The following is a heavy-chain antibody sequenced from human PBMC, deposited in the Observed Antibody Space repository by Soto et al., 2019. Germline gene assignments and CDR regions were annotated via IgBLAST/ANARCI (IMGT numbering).Heavy chain of an antibody. CDR1: GFSFGTFV. J-gene: IGHJ4*02. CDR3: AKNGQWLATPPEA. Sequence: GGSLGLSCAASGFSFGTFVMTWFRQAPGGGLEWVASITDSGYTASYAETVEGRFTVSRDNSKNKLHLQMNDLRAEDTATYYCAKNGQWLATPPEAWGQGTLVTVYS. CDR2: ITDSGYTA. V-gene: IGHV3-23*01. D-gene: IGHD6-19*01.